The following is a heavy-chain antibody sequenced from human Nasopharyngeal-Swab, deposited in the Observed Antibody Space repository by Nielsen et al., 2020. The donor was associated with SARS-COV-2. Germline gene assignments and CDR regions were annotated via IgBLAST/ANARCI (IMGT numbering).Heavy chain of an antibody. CDR2: MNPNSGNT. Sequence: ASVKVSCKASGYTFTSYDINWVRQATGQGLEWMGWMNPNSGNTGYAQKFQGRVTMTRNTSISTAYMELSSLRSEDTAVYYCARQTNHYGLYYFDYWGQGTLVTVSS. V-gene: IGHV1-8*01. D-gene: IGHD3-10*01. CDR3: ARQTNHYGLYYFDY. J-gene: IGHJ4*02. CDR1: GYTFTSYD.